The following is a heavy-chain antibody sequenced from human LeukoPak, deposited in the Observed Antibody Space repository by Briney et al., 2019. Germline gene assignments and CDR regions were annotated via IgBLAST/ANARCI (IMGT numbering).Heavy chain of an antibody. Sequence: GGSLRLSCEASGFSFGDYNMHWVRQAPGKGLEWVSLISRNGAATKYADSVRGRFTVSRDNSKSSLYLQMNSLRAEDTAVYYCARDMYSSGWYYFDYWGQGTLVTVSS. D-gene: IGHD6-19*01. CDR1: GFSFGDYN. CDR3: ARDMYSSGWYYFDY. J-gene: IGHJ4*02. V-gene: IGHV3-43*01. CDR2: ISRNGAAT.